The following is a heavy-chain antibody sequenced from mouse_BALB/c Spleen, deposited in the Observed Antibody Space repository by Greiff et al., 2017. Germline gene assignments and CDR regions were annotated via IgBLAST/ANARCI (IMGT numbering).Heavy chain of an antibody. D-gene: IGHD1-3*01. Sequence: EVNVVESGGGLVQPGGSRKLSCAASGFTFSSFGMHWVRQAPEKGLEWVAYISSGSSTIYYADTVKGRFTISGDNPKNTLFLQMSSLRSEDTAMYCCARKEDNYWFAYWGQGTLVTVSA. CDR1: GFTFSSFG. V-gene: IGHV5-17*02. CDR3: ARKEDNYWFAY. CDR2: ISSGSSTI. J-gene: IGHJ3*01.